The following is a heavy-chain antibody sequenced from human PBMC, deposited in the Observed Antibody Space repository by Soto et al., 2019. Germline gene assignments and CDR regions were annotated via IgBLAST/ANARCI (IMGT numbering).Heavy chain of an antibody. CDR1: GFSFGDYA. V-gene: IGHV3-49*04. J-gene: IGHJ4*02. D-gene: IGHD6-19*01. CDR2: IRSRAYGTTT. Sequence: GGSLSLSCTASGFSFGDYAMTWVRQAPGKGLEWVGFIRSRAYGTTTEYAASVKGRFIISRDDSKSIAYLQMNSLKTEDTAVYYCNGGAGNWGQGTQVTVSS. CDR3: NGGAGN.